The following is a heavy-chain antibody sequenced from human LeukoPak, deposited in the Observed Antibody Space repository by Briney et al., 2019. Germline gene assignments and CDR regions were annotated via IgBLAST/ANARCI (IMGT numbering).Heavy chain of an antibody. CDR1: GFTFSSYS. D-gene: IGHD3-16*02. CDR3: ARDGDYEITFGGVIAPYSFDY. Sequence: PGGSLRLSCAASGFTFSSYSMKWARQAPGKGGEGVASISSSSSYIYYADSVKGRFTMARDNDKNSLYLQMNSLRAEDTAVYYCARDGDYEITFGGVIAPYSFDYWGQGTLVTVSS. CDR2: ISSSSSYI. V-gene: IGHV3-21*01. J-gene: IGHJ4*02.